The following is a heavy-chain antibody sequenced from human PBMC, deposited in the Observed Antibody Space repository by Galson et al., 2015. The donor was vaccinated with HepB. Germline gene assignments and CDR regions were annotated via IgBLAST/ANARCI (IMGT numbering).Heavy chain of an antibody. CDR3: AKDMEGYCGGDCYLGYFDY. V-gene: IGHV3-23*01. D-gene: IGHD2-21*01. CDR1: GFTFSSYA. CDR2: ISGSGGST. Sequence: SLRLSCAASGFTFSSYAMSWVRQAPGKGLEWVSAISGSGGSTYYADSVKGRFTISRDNSKNTLYLQMNSLRAEDTAVYYCAKDMEGYCGGDCYLGYFDYWGQGTLVTVSS. J-gene: IGHJ4*02.